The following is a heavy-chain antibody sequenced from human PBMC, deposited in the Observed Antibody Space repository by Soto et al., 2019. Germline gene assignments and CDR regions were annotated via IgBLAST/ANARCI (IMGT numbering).Heavy chain of an antibody. D-gene: IGHD6-19*01. Sequence: PSETLSLTCAVSGGSISSSNWWSWVRQPPGKGLEWIGEIYYSGSTNYNPSLKSRVTISVDTSKNQFSLKLSSVTAADTAVYYCARRIAVAGTREYYFDYWGQGTLVTVSS. V-gene: IGHV4-4*02. CDR1: GGSISSSNW. CDR3: ARRIAVAGTREYYFDY. CDR2: IYYSGST. J-gene: IGHJ4*02.